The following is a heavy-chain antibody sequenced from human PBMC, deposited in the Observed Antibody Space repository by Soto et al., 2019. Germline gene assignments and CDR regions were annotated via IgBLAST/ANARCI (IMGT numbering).Heavy chain of an antibody. V-gene: IGHV4-59*01. CDR2: IYYSGST. Sequence: QVQLQESGPGLVKPSETLSLTCTVSGGSISSYYWSWIRQPPGKGLEWIGYIYYSGSTNYNPSLKSRVTIAVDTSKNQFSLKLSSVTAADTAVYYCARSRRLEARPGYYGMDVWGQGTTVTVSS. D-gene: IGHD6-6*01. CDR3: ARSRRLEARPGYYGMDV. J-gene: IGHJ6*02. CDR1: GGSISSYY.